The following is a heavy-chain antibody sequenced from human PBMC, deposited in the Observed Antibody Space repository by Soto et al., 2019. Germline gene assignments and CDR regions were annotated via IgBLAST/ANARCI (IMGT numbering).Heavy chain of an antibody. J-gene: IGHJ4*02. CDR2: ISYDGNTQ. CDR1: GFTFSDYG. V-gene: IGHV3-30*18. CDR3: AKNGRMTLVGVAKGGFDS. D-gene: IGHD3-3*01. Sequence: QVHLVESGGGVVQPGRSLRLSCAASGFTFSDYGVNWVRQAPGKGLEWVALISYDGNTQYYADSVRGRFTISRDNSKNTSYLQMNSLRVEDTALYYCAKNGRMTLVGVAKGGFDSWGQGTLVTVSS.